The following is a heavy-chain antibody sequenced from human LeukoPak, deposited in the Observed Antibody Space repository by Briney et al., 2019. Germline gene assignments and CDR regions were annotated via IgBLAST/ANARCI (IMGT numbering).Heavy chain of an antibody. V-gene: IGHV4-34*01. Sequence: SETLSLTCAVYGGSFSNYYWSWTRQPPGKGLEWIGEISHSGSTNSNPSLKSRLTISVNTSKNQLSLKLSSVTAADTAVYHCSLTTMTTVTTSNYWGQGTLVTVSS. CDR3: SLTTMTTVTTSNY. CDR1: GGSFSNYY. D-gene: IGHD4-17*01. J-gene: IGHJ4*02. CDR2: ISHSGST.